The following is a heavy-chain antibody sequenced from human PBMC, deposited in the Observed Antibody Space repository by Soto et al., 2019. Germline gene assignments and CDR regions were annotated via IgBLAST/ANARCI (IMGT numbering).Heavy chain of an antibody. J-gene: IGHJ4*02. CDR3: ARDDYPYYDDNSGHHFDY. V-gene: IGHV3-48*01. Sequence: GGSLRLSCAASGFTFNTYNMNWVRQAPGKGLEWVSYISDSSSTIHYADSVKGRFTISRDNAKNSLYLQMNSLRAEDTAVYYCARDDYPYYDDNSGHHFDYWGQGALVTVSS. CDR2: ISDSSSTI. D-gene: IGHD3-22*01. CDR1: GFTFNTYN.